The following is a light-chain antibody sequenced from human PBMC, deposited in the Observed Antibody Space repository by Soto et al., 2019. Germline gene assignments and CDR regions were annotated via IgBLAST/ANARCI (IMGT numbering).Light chain of an antibody. Sequence: DIQMTQSPSSLSASVGDRVTITCRASQSISSYLNWYQQKPGKAPKLLIYAASSLQSGVPSRFSGSGFGTDFTLTISSLQPEDFSTYYCQQSYSTPLTFGQRTRLEIK. J-gene: IGKJ5*01. V-gene: IGKV1-39*01. CDR2: AAS. CDR1: QSISSY. CDR3: QQSYSTPLT.